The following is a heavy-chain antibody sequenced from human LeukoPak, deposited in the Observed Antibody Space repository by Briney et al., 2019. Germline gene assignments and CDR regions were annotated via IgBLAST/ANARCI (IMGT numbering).Heavy chain of an antibody. V-gene: IGHV4-4*02. J-gene: IGHJ4*02. CDR3: ARLGGLAKRGLDY. CDR2: IYHSGST. Sequence: SGTLSLTCAVSGGSISSSNWWSWVRQPPGKGLEWIGEIYHSGSTNYNPSLKSRVTISVDKSKNQFSLKLSSVTAADTAVYYCARLGGLAKRGLDYWGQGTLVTVSS. D-gene: IGHD3-3*02. CDR1: GGSISSSNW.